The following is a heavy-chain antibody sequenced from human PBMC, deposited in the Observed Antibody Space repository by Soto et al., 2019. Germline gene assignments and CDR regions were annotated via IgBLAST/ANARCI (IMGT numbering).Heavy chain of an antibody. Sequence: QVQLVESGGGVVQPGRSLRLSCAASGFTFSNYAMHWVRQAPGKGLEWVAVISFDGSNKYYADSVKDRFTVSRDNSKNTHYVQMNSLRAEHRAVYYCGRDRRFGNGYNLGFDYWGQGTLVTVSS. CDR1: GFTFSNYA. CDR3: GRDRRFGNGYNLGFDY. CDR2: ISFDGSNK. J-gene: IGHJ4*02. D-gene: IGHD5-12*01. V-gene: IGHV3-30-3*01.